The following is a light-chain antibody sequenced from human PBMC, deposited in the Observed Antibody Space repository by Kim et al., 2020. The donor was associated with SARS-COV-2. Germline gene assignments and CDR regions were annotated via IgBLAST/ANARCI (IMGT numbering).Light chain of an antibody. CDR2: DVT. Sequence: GQSLTILCTGGSSDVGTYRHVSWYQQHPGKAPKLMIHDVTKRPSGISSRFSGSRSGNTASLTISGLQAEDEAEYYCSSFTNTTTWVFGGGTQLTVL. CDR3: SSFTNTTTWV. CDR1: SSDVGTYRH. V-gene: IGLV2-14*03. J-gene: IGLJ3*02.